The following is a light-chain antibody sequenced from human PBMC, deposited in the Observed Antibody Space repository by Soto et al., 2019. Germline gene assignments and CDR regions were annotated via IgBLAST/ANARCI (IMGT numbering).Light chain of an antibody. V-gene: IGKV1-5*03. Sequence: DIQMTQSPSTLSASVGDRVTITCRASQSISTWLAWYQQKPGQAPKLLIYKASGLDSGVPSRFSGSGSGTDFTLTISSLQPDDFATYYCQQYNSYSPLTFGGGTKVDI. CDR3: QQYNSYSPLT. CDR2: KAS. CDR1: QSISTW. J-gene: IGKJ4*01.